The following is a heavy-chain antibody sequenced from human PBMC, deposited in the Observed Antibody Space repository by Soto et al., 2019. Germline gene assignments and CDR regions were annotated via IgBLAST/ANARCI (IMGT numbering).Heavy chain of an antibody. CDR3: AGYCCVRFLEWLLWFFFDY. J-gene: IGHJ4*02. CDR1: GGTFSSYA. Sequence: SVKVSCKASGGTFSSYAISWVRQAPGQGLEWMGGIIPIFGTANYAQKFQGRVTITADKSTSTAYMELSSLRSEDTAVYYCAGYCCVRFLEWLLWFFFDYWGQGTLVTVSS. CDR2: IIPIFGTA. V-gene: IGHV1-69*06. D-gene: IGHD3-3*01.